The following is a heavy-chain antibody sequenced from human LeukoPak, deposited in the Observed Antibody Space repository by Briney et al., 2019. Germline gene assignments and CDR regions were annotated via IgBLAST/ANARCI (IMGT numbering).Heavy chain of an antibody. V-gene: IGHV3-21*01. CDR3: ARHVVAVGFDY. CDR1: GFTFSSYG. Sequence: PGGSLRLSCAASGFTFSSYGMHWVRQAPGKGLGWVSSITSSSSYIYYADSVKGRFTISRDNAKNSLYLQMNSLRAEDTAVYYCARHVVAVGFDYWGQGTLVTVSS. D-gene: IGHD3-22*01. J-gene: IGHJ4*02. CDR2: ITSSSSYI.